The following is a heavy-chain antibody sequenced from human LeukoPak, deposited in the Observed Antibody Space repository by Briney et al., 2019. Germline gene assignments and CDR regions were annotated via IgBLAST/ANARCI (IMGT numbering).Heavy chain of an antibody. D-gene: IGHD3-22*01. Sequence: GGSLRLSCAASGFTFSSYSMLWVRQAPGKGLEWVSYISSSSSTIYYADSVKCRFTISRDNAKNSLYLQMNTLRAEDTAVYYCARDRHKYNYDSGGYPPYWGQGTLVTVSS. CDR1: GFTFSSYS. V-gene: IGHV3-48*01. J-gene: IGHJ4*02. CDR3: ARDRHKYNYDSGGYPPY. CDR2: ISSSSSTI.